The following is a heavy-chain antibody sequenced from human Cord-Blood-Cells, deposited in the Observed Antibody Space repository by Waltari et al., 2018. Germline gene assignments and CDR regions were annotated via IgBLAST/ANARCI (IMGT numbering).Heavy chain of an antibody. CDR1: GGSISSGGYY. Sequence: QESGPGLVKPSQTLSLTCTVSGGSISSGGYYWSWIRQHPGKGLEWIGYIYYSGSTYYNPSLKSRVTISVGTSKNQFSLKLSSVTAADTAVYYCARDLFGGGDDAFDIWGQGTMVTVSS. V-gene: IGHV4-31*03. J-gene: IGHJ3*02. D-gene: IGHD3-16*01. CDR2: IYYSGST. CDR3: ARDLFGGGDDAFDI.